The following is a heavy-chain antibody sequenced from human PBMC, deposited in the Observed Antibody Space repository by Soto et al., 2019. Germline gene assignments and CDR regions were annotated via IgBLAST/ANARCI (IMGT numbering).Heavy chain of an antibody. Sequence: QVQLEDSGGGVVQPGRSLRLSCTASGFAFSDYGMHWVRQAPGKGLEWVSIIFYDGSHKYYADSVKGRFTISRDNSRNTVELQMNSLRAEDTATYFCARRRSTVTTPWFYHGMDVWGRGTTVTVSS. V-gene: IGHV3-33*01. CDR2: IFYDGSHK. CDR1: GFAFSDYG. J-gene: IGHJ6*02. D-gene: IGHD4-17*01. CDR3: ARRRSTVTTPWFYHGMDV.